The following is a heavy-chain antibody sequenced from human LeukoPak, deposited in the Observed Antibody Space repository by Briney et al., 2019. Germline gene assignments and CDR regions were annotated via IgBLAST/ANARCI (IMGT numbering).Heavy chain of an antibody. V-gene: IGHV1-18*01. D-gene: IGHD2-15*01. CDR1: GYTFTSYG. CDR2: ISAYNGNT. CDR3: ARLGYCSGGSCAYYYGMDV. J-gene: IGHJ6*02. Sequence: ASVKDSCKASGYTFTSYGISWVRQAPRQGLEWMGWISAYNGNTNYAQKLQGRVTMTTDTSTSTAYMELRSLRSDDTAVYYCARLGYCSGGSCAYYYGMDVWGQGTTVTVSS.